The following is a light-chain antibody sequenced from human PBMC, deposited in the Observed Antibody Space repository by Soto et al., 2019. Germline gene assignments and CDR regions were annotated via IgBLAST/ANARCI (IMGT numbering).Light chain of an antibody. CDR1: DIGSNS. J-gene: IGLJ2*01. Sequence: SYELTQPPSVSVAPGMTARITWENSDIGSNSVHWYQQLPGQAPVLVIYYYSDRPSGIPERFSGSKSGNTATLTISRVGAGDEADYYCQVWDSSTDHVLFGGGTKVTVL. CDR2: YYS. CDR3: QVWDSSTDHVL. V-gene: IGLV3-21*04.